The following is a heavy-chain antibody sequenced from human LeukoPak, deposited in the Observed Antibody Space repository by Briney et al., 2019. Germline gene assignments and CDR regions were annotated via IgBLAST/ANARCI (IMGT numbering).Heavy chain of an antibody. V-gene: IGHV4-34*01. J-gene: IGHJ4*02. CDR2: INHSGST. Sequence: SETLSLTCAVYGGSFSGYYWSWIRQHPGKGLEWIGEINHSGSTNYNPSLKSRVTISVDTSKNQFSLRLSSVTAADTAVYYCASAFSGSYRIDYWGQGTLVTVSS. D-gene: IGHD3-16*02. CDR1: GGSFSGYY. CDR3: ASAFSGSYRIDY.